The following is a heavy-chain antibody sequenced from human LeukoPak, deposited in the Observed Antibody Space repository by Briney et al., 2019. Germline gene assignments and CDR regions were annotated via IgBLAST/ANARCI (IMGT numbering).Heavy chain of an antibody. CDR1: GYTFMSHG. V-gene: IGHV1-18*01. D-gene: IGHD3-16*01. CDR3: ARATGTWGHDGFDI. J-gene: IGHJ3*02. CDR2: ISGSSSNT. Sequence: ASVKVSCKAYGYTFMSHGISWVRQAPGQGLEWMGWISGSSSNTNYAQRLQRRVTMTTDTSTTTAYMELRSLRSDDTAVYYCARATGTWGHDGFDIWGQGTMVTVSS.